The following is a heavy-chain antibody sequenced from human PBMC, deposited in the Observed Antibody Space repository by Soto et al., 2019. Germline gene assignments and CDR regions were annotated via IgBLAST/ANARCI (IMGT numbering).Heavy chain of an antibody. V-gene: IGHV4-31*03. D-gene: IGHD5-12*01. Sequence: PSETLSLTCTVSGGSISSGGYYWSWIRQHPGKGLEWIGYIYYSGSTYYNPSLKSRVTISVDTSKNQFSLKLSSVTAADTAVYYCARVNIVATNWFDPWGQGTLVTVSS. CDR1: GGSISSGGYY. J-gene: IGHJ5*02. CDR3: ARVNIVATNWFDP. CDR2: IYYSGST.